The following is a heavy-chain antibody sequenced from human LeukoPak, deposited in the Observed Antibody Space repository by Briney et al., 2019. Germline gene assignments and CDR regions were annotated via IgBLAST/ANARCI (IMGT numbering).Heavy chain of an antibody. D-gene: IGHD2-8*02. Sequence: ASVKVSCKASGYTFTSYDINWVRQAPGQGPEWMGWMNPNSGNTGYAQKFQGRVTMTRNTSISTAYMELSSLRSEDTAVYYCAKVGPEETWWAPFDYWGQGTLVPVAS. J-gene: IGHJ4*02. CDR1: GYTFTSYD. CDR3: AKVGPEETWWAPFDY. V-gene: IGHV1-8*01. CDR2: MNPNSGNT.